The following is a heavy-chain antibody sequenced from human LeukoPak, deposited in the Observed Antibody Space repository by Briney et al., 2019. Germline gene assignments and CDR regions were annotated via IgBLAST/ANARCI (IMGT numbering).Heavy chain of an antibody. CDR2: IYYGGST. Sequence: SETLSLTCTVSGASISSSSYYWGWIRQPPGKGLEWIGSIYYGGSTYYNPSLKSRVTISVDTSKSQFSLKVNSVTAADTAVYYCARDAGHQLSRRNYYAMDVWGQGTTVTVSS. V-gene: IGHV4-39*07. CDR1: GASISSSSYY. D-gene: IGHD2-2*01. J-gene: IGHJ6*02. CDR3: ARDAGHQLSRRNYYAMDV.